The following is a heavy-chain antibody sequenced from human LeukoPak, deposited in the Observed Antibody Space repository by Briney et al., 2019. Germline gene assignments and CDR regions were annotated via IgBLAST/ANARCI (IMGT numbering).Heavy chain of an antibody. CDR2: ISGSGGST. CDR1: GFTFNSYA. D-gene: IGHD1-26*01. J-gene: IGHJ3*02. Sequence: GGSLRLSCAASGFTFNSYAMSWVRQAPGKGLEWVSAISGSGGSTYYADSVKGRFTISRDNSKNPLNLQMNSLRAEDTAVYYCAKDQGGGGSYPPDAFDIWGQGTMVTVSS. CDR3: AKDQGGGGSYPPDAFDI. V-gene: IGHV3-23*01.